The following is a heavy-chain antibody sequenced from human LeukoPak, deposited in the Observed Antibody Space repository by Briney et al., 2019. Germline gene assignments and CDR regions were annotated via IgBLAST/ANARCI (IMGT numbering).Heavy chain of an antibody. Sequence: ASVKVSCKTSGYSFTSYYIHWVRQAPGQGLEWMGIINPSGGSTTYAQKFQGRLTMASDTSTSTVYMELSSLRPEDTAMYYCARSSAYYNEADIWGQGTMVTVSS. CDR2: INPSGGST. CDR1: GYSFTSYY. J-gene: IGHJ3*02. D-gene: IGHD1-26*01. CDR3: ARSSAYYNEADI. V-gene: IGHV1-46*01.